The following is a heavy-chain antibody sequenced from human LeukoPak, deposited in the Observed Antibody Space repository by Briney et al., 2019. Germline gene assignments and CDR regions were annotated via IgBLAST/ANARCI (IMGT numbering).Heavy chain of an antibody. CDR1: GFTFSSYE. CDR2: ISSSGSTI. V-gene: IGHV3-48*03. Sequence: GGSLRLSCAASGFTFSSYEMNWVRQAPGKGLEWVSYISSSGSTIYYADSVKGRFTISRDNAKNSLYLQMNSLRAEDTAVYYCARYHDFWSGYGIFDYWGQGTLVAVSS. CDR3: ARYHDFWSGYGIFDY. D-gene: IGHD3-3*01. J-gene: IGHJ4*02.